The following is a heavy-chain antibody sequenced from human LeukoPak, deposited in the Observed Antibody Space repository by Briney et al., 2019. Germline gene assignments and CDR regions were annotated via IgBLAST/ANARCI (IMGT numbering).Heavy chain of an antibody. D-gene: IGHD6-13*01. CDR3: XXXXWGAAAAGTIDY. J-gene: IGHJ4*02. Sequence: GESLKISCKGSGYSFTSYWIGWVRQMPGKGLEWMGIIYPGDSDTRYSPSFQGQVTISADKSISTAYLQWSSLKASGHAMYYCXXXXWGAAAAGTIDYWGQGTLVTVSS. CDR2: IYPGDSDT. V-gene: IGHV5-51*01. CDR1: GYSFTSYW.